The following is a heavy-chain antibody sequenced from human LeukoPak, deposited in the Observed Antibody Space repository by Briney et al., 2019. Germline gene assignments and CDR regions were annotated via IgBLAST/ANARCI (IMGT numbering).Heavy chain of an antibody. CDR1: GYTFTGYY. CDR3: ARALLGRNWFDP. CDR2: INPNSGGT. V-gene: IGHV1-2*02. J-gene: IGHJ5*02. D-gene: IGHD2-15*01. Sequence: ASVKVSCKASGYTFTGYYIHWVRQAPGQGLEWMGWINPNSGGTNYAQKFQGRVTMTRDTSISTAYMELSRLRSDDTAVYYCARALLGRNWFDPWGQGTLVTVSS.